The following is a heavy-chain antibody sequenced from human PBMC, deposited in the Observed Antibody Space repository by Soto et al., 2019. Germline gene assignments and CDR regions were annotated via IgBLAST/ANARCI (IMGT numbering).Heavy chain of an antibody. J-gene: IGHJ6*03. D-gene: IGHD3-3*01. CDR2: ISSSSSYI. CDR3: ARGIRFLADYMDV. CDR1: GFTFSSYS. Sequence: GGSLRLSCAASGFTFSSYSMNWVRQAPGKGLEWVSSISSSSSYIYYADSVKGRFTISRDNAKNSLYLQMNSLRAEDTAVYYCARGIRFLADYMDVWGKGTTVTVSS. V-gene: IGHV3-21*01.